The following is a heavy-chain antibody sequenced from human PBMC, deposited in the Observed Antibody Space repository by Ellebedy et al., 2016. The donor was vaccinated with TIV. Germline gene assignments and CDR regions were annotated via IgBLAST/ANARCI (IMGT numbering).Heavy chain of an antibody. CDR3: AREKPTGSYGMDV. CDR2: ISTGSTTI. V-gene: IGHV3-11*04. Sequence: GESLKISCAASGFTFRDYYMSWFRQAPGKGLEWVSYISTGSTTIYYAASVEGRFTISRDSAKNSLDLQMNSLRDEDTAVYFCAREKPTGSYGMDVWGQGTTVTVSS. D-gene: IGHD1-1*01. CDR1: GFTFRDYY. J-gene: IGHJ6*02.